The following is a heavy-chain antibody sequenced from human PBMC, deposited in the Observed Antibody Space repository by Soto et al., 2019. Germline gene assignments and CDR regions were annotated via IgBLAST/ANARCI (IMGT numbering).Heavy chain of an antibody. Sequence: SLRLSCAASGFTFSSYGMHWVRQAPGKGLEWVAVISYDGSNKYYADSVKGRFTISRDNSKNTLYLQMNSLRAEDTAVYYCAKPYDSSGYLYYWGQGTLVTVSS. CDR3: AKPYDSSGYLYY. J-gene: IGHJ4*02. V-gene: IGHV3-30*18. D-gene: IGHD3-22*01. CDR2: ISYDGSNK. CDR1: GFTFSSYG.